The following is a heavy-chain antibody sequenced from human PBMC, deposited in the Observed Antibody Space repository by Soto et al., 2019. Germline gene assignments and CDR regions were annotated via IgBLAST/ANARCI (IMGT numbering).Heavy chain of an antibody. CDR2: IYHGGST. V-gene: IGHV4-38-2*01. Sequence: SGTLGLTCAEFGYVISSGYCWGWLRQPPGKGLEWIGSIYHGGSTYYSASLTSPVTLSIDMTNNHVSLILNSVTAADTAVYYCARVGPCVPYYYDSSPYTFDNWFDPWGQGTLVTVSS. D-gene: IGHD3-22*01. CDR1: GYVISSGYC. J-gene: IGHJ5*02. CDR3: ARVGPCVPYYYDSSPYTFDNWFDP.